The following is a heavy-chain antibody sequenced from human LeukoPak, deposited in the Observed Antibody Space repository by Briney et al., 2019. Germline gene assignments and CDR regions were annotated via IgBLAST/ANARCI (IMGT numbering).Heavy chain of an antibody. J-gene: IGHJ4*02. CDR1: VDTSTSYC. V-gene: IGHV5-51*01. CDR2: IYPGDSTT. D-gene: IGHD2-21*01. Sequence: GGSLKISCMGSVDTSTSYCIAWVRHMPGKGLEWMGIIYPGDSTTRYSPSFQGQVTISADKSISTAYLQWSSLKASDTAMYYCARVRGPLSYCGGDCYLGVWGQGTLVTVSS. CDR3: ARVRGPLSYCGGDCYLGV.